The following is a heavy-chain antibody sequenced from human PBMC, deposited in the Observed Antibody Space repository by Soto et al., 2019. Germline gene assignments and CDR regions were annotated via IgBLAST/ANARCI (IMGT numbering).Heavy chain of an antibody. CDR2: IIPILGIS. D-gene: IGHD1-7*01. V-gene: IGHV1-69*02. CDR1: GGTFSSYT. CDR3: ARGDRTGTTSAFDI. Sequence: SVKVSCKASGGTFSSYTISWVRQAPGQVLECMVRIIPILGISNYXXKFQGRVXXTSDESRSTAXMELSXLRSEDTAVXYCARGDRTGTTSAFDIWRQGTMVTVS. J-gene: IGHJ3*02.